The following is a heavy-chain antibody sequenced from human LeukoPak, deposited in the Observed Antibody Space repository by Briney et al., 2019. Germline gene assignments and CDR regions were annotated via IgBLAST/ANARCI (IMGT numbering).Heavy chain of an antibody. CDR1: EFTFSSYW. J-gene: IGHJ6*03. CDR2: IKQDGGEK. Sequence: GGSLRLSCAASEFTFSSYWMSWVRQAPGKELEWVANIKQDGGEKYYVDSVKGRFTISRDNAKNSLYLQMNSLRAEDTAVYYCARAVREMVYGSFLVPGYYYYYMDVWGKGTTVTVSS. V-gene: IGHV3-7*01. CDR3: ARAVREMVYGSFLVPGYYYYYMDV. D-gene: IGHD2-8*01.